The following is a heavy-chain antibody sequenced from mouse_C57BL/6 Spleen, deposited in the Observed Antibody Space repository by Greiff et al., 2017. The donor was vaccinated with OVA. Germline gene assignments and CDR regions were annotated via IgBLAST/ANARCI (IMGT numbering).Heavy chain of an antibody. CDR2: IDPENGDT. J-gene: IGHJ2*01. Sequence: EVQLQQSGAELARPGASVKLSCTASGFNIKDDYMHWVKQRPEQGLEWIGWIDPENGDTEYASKFQGKATITADTSSNTAYLQLSSLTSEDTAVYYCTTDGYSDYWGQGTTLTVSS. V-gene: IGHV14-4*01. CDR3: TTDGYSDY. CDR1: GFNIKDDY. D-gene: IGHD2-3*01.